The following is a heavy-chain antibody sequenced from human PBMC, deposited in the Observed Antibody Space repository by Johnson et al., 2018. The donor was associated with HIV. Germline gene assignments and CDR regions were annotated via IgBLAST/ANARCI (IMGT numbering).Heavy chain of an antibody. CDR3: AKDRTAMVLFDI. J-gene: IGHJ3*02. V-gene: IGHV3-11*04. CDR2: ITSSGTTK. D-gene: IGHD5-18*01. CDR1: GFTFSDYY. Sequence: QVQLVESGGGLVKPGGSLRLSCAASGFTFSDYYMTWIRQAPGKGLEYLSYITSSGTTKYYADSVKGRFTISRDNAKNSLYLQMNSLRAEDTAVYYCAKDRTAMVLFDIWGQGTMVTVSS.